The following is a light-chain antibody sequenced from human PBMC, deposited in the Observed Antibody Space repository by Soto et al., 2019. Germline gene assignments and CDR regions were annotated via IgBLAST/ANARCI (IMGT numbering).Light chain of an antibody. Sequence: IVLSRSPGTLSVSPGERATLSCRASQSLTNVYLACYQQKPGQAPRLLIYETSSRATGIPDRFTGSGSGTDFTLTINRLEPGDSAVYYCQQYGHSPLTFGGGTKVDIK. CDR3: QQYGHSPLT. J-gene: IGKJ4*01. CDR1: QSLTNVY. CDR2: ETS. V-gene: IGKV3-20*01.